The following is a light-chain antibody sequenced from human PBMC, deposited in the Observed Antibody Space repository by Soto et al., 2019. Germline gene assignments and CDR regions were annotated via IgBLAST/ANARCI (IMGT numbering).Light chain of an antibody. J-gene: IGLJ2*01. CDR3: CSYAGSYPHVV. V-gene: IGLV2-11*01. CDR1: SSDVGGYNY. Sequence: QSALTQPRSVSGSPGQSVTISCTGTSSDVGGYNYVSWYQQHPGKAPKLMIYDVSKRPSGVPDRFSGFKSGNTASLTISGLQAEDEADYYCCSYAGSYPHVVFGGGTKVTVL. CDR2: DVS.